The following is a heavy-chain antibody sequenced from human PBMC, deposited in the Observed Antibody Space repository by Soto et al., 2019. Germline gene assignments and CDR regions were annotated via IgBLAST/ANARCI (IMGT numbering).Heavy chain of an antibody. CDR2: ISAYNGNT. J-gene: IGHJ4*02. CDR1: GYTFTSYG. CDR3: ARDVREYDYVWGSYRYPNTGFDY. D-gene: IGHD3-16*02. V-gene: IGHV1-18*04. Sequence: QVQLVQSGAEVKKPGASVKVSCKASGYTFTSYGISWVRQAPGQGLEWMGWISAYNGNTNYAQKLQGRVTMTTDTSTSTGYMGLRSLKSDDTAVYYCARDVREYDYVWGSYRYPNTGFDYWGQGTLVTVSS.